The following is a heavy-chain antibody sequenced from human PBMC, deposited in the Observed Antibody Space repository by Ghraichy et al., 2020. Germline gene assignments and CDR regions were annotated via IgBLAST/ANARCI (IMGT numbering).Heavy chain of an antibody. D-gene: IGHD5-12*01. V-gene: IGHV4-59*01. Sequence: SETLSLTCTVSGGSISSYYWSWIRQPPGKGLEWIGLVHYWESTNYNPSVNGRVTISADKSKNQFSLRLTSVTPADTAVYYCARGTGWLPDEWGQGTLVTVSS. CDR3: ARGTGWLPDE. CDR2: VHYWEST. J-gene: IGHJ4*02. CDR1: GGSISSYY.